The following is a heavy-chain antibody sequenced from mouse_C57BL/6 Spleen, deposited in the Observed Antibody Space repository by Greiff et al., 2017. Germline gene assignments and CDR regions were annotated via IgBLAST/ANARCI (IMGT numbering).Heavy chain of an antibody. CDR2: IYPGDGDT. Sequence: QVQLKQSGPELVKPGASVKISCKASGYAFSSSWMHWVKQRPGKGLEWIGRIYPGDGDTNYNGKFKGKATLTADKSSSTAYMQLSSLTSEDSAVYFCARRYDYDYARDYWGQGTSVTVSS. J-gene: IGHJ4*01. D-gene: IGHD2-4*01. CDR3: ARRYDYDYARDY. V-gene: IGHV1-82*01. CDR1: GYAFSSSW.